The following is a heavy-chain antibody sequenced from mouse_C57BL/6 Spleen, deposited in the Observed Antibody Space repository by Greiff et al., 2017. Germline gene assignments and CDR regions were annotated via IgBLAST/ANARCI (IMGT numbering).Heavy chain of an antibody. Sequence: QVQLQQPGAELVKPGASVKLSCKASGYTFTSYWMHWVKQRPGQGLEWIGMIHPNSGSTNYTEKFKSKATLTVDKSSSTAYMQLSSLTSEDSAVYYCARLGRGAMDYWGQGTSVTVSS. J-gene: IGHJ4*01. D-gene: IGHD4-1*01. V-gene: IGHV1-64*01. CDR1: GYTFTSYW. CDR2: IHPNSGST. CDR3: ARLGRGAMDY.